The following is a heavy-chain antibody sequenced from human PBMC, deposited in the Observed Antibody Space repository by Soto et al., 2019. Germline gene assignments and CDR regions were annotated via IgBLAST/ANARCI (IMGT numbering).Heavy chain of an antibody. CDR3: AKDAGIAAAGYYYYYMDV. Sequence: GGSLRLSCAASGFTFSSYGMHWVRQAPGKGLEWVAVISYDGSNKYYADSVKGRFTISRDNSKNTLYLQMNSLRAEDTAVYYCAKDAGIAAAGYYYYYMDVWGKGTTVTVSS. V-gene: IGHV3-30*18. CDR1: GFTFSSYG. CDR2: ISYDGSNK. J-gene: IGHJ6*03. D-gene: IGHD6-13*01.